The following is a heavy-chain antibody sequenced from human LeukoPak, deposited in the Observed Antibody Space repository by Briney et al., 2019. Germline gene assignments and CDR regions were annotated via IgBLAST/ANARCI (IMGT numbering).Heavy chain of an antibody. Sequence: GGSLRLSCAASGFTFSSYSMNWVRQAPGKGLEWVSYISSSSSTIYYADSVKGRFTISRDNAKNSLYLQMNSLRAEDTAVYYCAREPGVAAAGQNWFDPRGQGTLVTVSS. CDR1: GFTFSSYS. CDR2: ISSSSSTI. CDR3: AREPGVAAAGQNWFDP. D-gene: IGHD6-13*01. V-gene: IGHV3-48*01. J-gene: IGHJ5*02.